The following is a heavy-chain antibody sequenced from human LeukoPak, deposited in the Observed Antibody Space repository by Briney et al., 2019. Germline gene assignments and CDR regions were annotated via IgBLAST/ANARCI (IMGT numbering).Heavy chain of an antibody. J-gene: IGHJ4*02. Sequence: GASVKISCKAYGFTFTDYYFYWVRQAPGQGLESMGWINGNSGDTDYVQRFKGRVTMTRDTSISTVYMEPEKVTSDDTAVYYCARDGAASTPEFDYWGQGSPVTVSS. CDR2: INGNSGDT. D-gene: IGHD6-25*01. CDR1: GFTFTDYY. V-gene: IGHV1-2*02. CDR3: ARDGAASTPEFDY.